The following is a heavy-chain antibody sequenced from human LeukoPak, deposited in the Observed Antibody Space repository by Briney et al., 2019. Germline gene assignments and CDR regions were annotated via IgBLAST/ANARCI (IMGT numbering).Heavy chain of an antibody. Sequence: GGSLRLSCAASGFTFSSYGMHWVRQAPGKGLEWVSYISSSSSTIYYADSVKGRFTISRDNAKNSLYLQMNSLRAEDTAVYYCARDLTGIAAHWGQGTLVTVSS. CDR2: ISSSSSTI. D-gene: IGHD6-13*01. J-gene: IGHJ1*01. CDR1: GFTFSSYG. CDR3: ARDLTGIAAH. V-gene: IGHV3-48*04.